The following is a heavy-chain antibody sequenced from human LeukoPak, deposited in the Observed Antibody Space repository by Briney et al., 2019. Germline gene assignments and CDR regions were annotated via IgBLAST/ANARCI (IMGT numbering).Heavy chain of an antibody. J-gene: IGHJ4*02. D-gene: IGHD3-22*01. V-gene: IGHV1-18*01. Sequence: ASVKASCKASGYTFTSYGISWVRQAPGQGLEWMGWISAYNGNTNYAQKLQGRVTMTTDTSTSTAYMELRSLRSGDTAVYYCARGLYDSSGYYTVPFDYWGQGTLVTVSS. CDR3: ARGLYDSSGYYTVPFDY. CDR1: GYTFTSYG. CDR2: ISAYNGNT.